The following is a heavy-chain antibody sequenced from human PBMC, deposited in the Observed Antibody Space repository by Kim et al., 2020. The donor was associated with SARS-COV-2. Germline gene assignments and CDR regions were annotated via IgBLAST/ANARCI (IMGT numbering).Heavy chain of an antibody. J-gene: IGHJ4*02. Sequence: SETLSLTCAVYGGSFSGYYWSWIRQPPGKGLEWMGEINHSGSTNYNPSLKSRVTISVDTSKNQFSLKLSSVTAADTAVYYCARGARGRVRPYPGNQKDYWGQGTLVTVSS. V-gene: IGHV4-34*01. CDR2: INHSGST. CDR1: GGSFSGYY. D-gene: IGHD6-6*01. CDR3: ARGARGRVRPYPGNQKDY.